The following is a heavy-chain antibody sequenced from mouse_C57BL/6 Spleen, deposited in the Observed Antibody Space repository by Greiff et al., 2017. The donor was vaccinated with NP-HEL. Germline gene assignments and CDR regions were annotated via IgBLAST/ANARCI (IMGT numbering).Heavy chain of an antibody. CDR3: ARSNPRQPFDY. J-gene: IGHJ2*01. Sequence: QVQLQQSGAELVRPGTSVKVSCKASGYAFTNYLIEWVKQRPGQGLEWIGVINPGSGGTNYNEKFKGKATLTADKSSSTAYMQLSSLTSEDSAVYFCARSNPRQPFDYWGQGTTLTVSS. CDR2: INPGSGGT. CDR1: GYAFTNYL. V-gene: IGHV1-54*01. D-gene: IGHD3-2*01.